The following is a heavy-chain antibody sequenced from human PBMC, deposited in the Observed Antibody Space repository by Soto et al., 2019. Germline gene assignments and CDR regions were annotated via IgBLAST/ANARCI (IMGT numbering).Heavy chain of an antibody. CDR1: GGSISSGDYY. J-gene: IGHJ4*02. Sequence: QVQLQESGPGLVKPSQTLSLTCSVSGGSISSGDYYWSWVRQHPGKGLEWIGYIFYSGSTYYNPSLTSRVTISVDTSKNQCSLKLSSVTAADTAVYYCARGGSGDIVVVAAIDYWGQGTLVTVSS. D-gene: IGHD2-15*01. V-gene: IGHV4-31*03. CDR2: IFYSGST. CDR3: ARGGSGDIVVVAAIDY.